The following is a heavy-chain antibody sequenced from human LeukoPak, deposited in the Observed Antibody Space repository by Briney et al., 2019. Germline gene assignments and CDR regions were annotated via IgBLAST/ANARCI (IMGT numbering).Heavy chain of an antibody. J-gene: IGHJ4*02. CDR3: ARGSDYDILTGHYPLRY. Sequence: SETLSLTCAVYGGSLSGYYWSWIRQPPGKGLEWIGEINHSGSTNYNPSLKSRVTISVDTSKNQFSLKLSSVTAADTAVYYCARGSDYDILTGHYPLRYWGQGTLVTVSS. CDR1: GGSLSGYY. CDR2: INHSGST. D-gene: IGHD3-9*01. V-gene: IGHV4-34*01.